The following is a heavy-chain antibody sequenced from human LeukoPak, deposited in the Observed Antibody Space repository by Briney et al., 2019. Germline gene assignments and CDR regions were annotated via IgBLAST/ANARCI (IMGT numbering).Heavy chain of an antibody. CDR1: GDTFSSYA. D-gene: IGHD6-13*01. J-gene: IGHJ5*02. CDR2: IIPIFGTA. V-gene: IGHV1-69*06. CDR3: ARDVASSWAQNWFDP. Sequence: GASVKVSCRASGDTFSSYAISWVRQAPGQGLEWMGGIIPIFGTANYAQKFQGRVTITADKSTSTAYMELSSLRSEDTAVYYCARDVASSWAQNWFDPWGQGTLVTVSS.